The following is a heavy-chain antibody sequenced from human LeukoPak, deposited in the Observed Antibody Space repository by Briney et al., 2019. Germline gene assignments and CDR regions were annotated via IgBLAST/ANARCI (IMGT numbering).Heavy chain of an antibody. CDR1: GYTFSIYW. Sequence: GESLKISCKASGYTFSIYWIAWVRQMPGKGLEWVATIYPGDSKTRYNPSFQGQVTISADRSISTAYLQWSSLKASDTAMYYCARRNSQIGDYWGQGTLVTVSS. CDR3: ARRNSQIGDY. D-gene: IGHD2/OR15-2a*01. V-gene: IGHV5-51*01. J-gene: IGHJ4*02. CDR2: IYPGDSKT.